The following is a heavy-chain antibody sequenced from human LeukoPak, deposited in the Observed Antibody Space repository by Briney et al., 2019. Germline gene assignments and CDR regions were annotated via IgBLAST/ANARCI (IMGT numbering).Heavy chain of an antibody. Sequence: SQTPSLTCAISGDSVSSNSAAWNWIRQSPSRGLEWLGRTYYRSKWYNDYAVSVKSRITINPDTSKNQFSLQLNSVTPEDTAVYYCASAVAGTSHYYYYYGMDVWGQGTTVTVSS. D-gene: IGHD1-7*01. V-gene: IGHV6-1*01. CDR2: TYYRSKWYN. CDR1: GDSVSSNSAA. J-gene: IGHJ6*02. CDR3: ASAVAGTSHYYYYYGMDV.